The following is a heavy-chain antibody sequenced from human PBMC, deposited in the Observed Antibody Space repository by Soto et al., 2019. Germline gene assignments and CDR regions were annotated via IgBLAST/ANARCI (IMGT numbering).Heavy chain of an antibody. V-gene: IGHV4-30-4*01. J-gene: IGHJ5*02. D-gene: IGHD2-2*02. CDR3: ARESVPAYIHHTWFDP. Sequence: SETLSLTCTISGGSISSGEYYWSWLRQPPGKGLEWIGYNYYSGSTYYNPSLGSRVTISIETSRNQFSLKLSSVTAADTAVYYCARESVPAYIHHTWFDPWGQGTLVTVSS. CDR1: GGSISSGEYY. CDR2: NYYSGST.